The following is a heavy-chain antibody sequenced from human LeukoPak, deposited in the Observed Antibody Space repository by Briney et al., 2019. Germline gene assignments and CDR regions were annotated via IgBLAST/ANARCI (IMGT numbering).Heavy chain of an antibody. J-gene: IGHJ5*02. CDR3: ARSTAVVVAASTKRNWFDP. V-gene: IGHV4-34*01. Sequence: PSETLSLTCAVYGGSFSGYYWSWIRQPPGKGLGWIGEINHSGSTNYNPSLKSRVTISVDTSKNQFSLKLSSVTAADTAVYYCARSTAVVVAASTKRNWFDPWGQGTLVTVSS. CDR1: GGSFSGYY. D-gene: IGHD2-15*01. CDR2: INHSGST.